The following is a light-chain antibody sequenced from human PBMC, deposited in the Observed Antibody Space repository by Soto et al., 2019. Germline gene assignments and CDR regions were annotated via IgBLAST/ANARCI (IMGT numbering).Light chain of an antibody. CDR1: QSVSNNY. J-gene: IGKJ1*01. CDR2: GAS. CDR3: QQYGSSGT. Sequence: EIVLTQSPGTLSLSPGERATLSCRASQSVSNNYLAWYQQKPGQAPRLLIYGASHRATGIPDRFSGSGSGTDFTLTISRLEPEDFAVYYCQQYGSSGTFGQGTKVDSK. V-gene: IGKV3-20*01.